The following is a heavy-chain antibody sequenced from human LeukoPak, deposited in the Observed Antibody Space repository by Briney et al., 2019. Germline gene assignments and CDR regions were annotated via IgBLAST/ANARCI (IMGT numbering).Heavy chain of an antibody. CDR2: IYPGYSDA. V-gene: IGHV5-51*01. D-gene: IGHD6-13*01. Sequence: GGSLQISCKISGYKLTNNWIGWVRQVPGKGLEWMGLIYPGYSDANYSPSFKGQGTLSGDESSSTAYWQLSGLRASDTAIYYCVRFALTSSLDHWGQGTLVTVSS. CDR1: GYKLTNNW. CDR3: VRFALTSSLDH. J-gene: IGHJ5*02.